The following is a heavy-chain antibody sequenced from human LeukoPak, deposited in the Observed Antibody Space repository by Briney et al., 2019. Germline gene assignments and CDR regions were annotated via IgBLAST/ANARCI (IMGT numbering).Heavy chain of an antibody. D-gene: IGHD2-2*01. J-gene: IGHJ6*03. CDR2: ISSSSSYI. Sequence: GGSLRLSCAASGFTFSSCSMNWVRQAPGKGLEWVSSISSSSSYIYYADSVKGRFTISRDNAKNSLYLQMNSLRAEDTAVYYCARFGTGYCSSTSCPRFYYYYYMDVWGKGTRSPSP. V-gene: IGHV3-21*04. CDR3: ARFGTGYCSSTSCPRFYYYYYMDV. CDR1: GFTFSSCS.